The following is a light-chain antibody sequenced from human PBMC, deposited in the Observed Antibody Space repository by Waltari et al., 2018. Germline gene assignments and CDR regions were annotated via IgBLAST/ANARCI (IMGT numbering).Light chain of an antibody. J-gene: IGLJ2*01. CDR2: EDT. CDR3: YSTDIFRSERGV. Sequence: SYELTQPPSVSVSPGQTATITCSGDLLTKKFTYWFQQKSGQAPVMVIYEDTKRLSAIPAGFSGSSSGPTAALTITGAQVEDEADYYCYSTDIFRSERGVFGGGTKLTVL. V-gene: IGLV3-10*01. CDR1: LLTKKF.